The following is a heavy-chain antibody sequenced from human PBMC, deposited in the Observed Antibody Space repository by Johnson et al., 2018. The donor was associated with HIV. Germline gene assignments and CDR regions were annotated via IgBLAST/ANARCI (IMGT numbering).Heavy chain of an antibody. V-gene: IGHV3-30-3*01. CDR3: ARVRPNPTVTTRGAAFDI. Sequence: QVQLVESGGGVVQPGRSLRLSCAASGFTFSSYAMHWVRQAPGKGLEWVADISYDGSNKYYADSMKGRFTISRDNSKNTLYLQMNSLRAEDTAVYYCARVRPNPTVTTRGAAFDIWGQGTMVTVSS. J-gene: IGHJ3*02. D-gene: IGHD4-17*01. CDR1: GFTFSSYA. CDR2: ISYDGSNK.